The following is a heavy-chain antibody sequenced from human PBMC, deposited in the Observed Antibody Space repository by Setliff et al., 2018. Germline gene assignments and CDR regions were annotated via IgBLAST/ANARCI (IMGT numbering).Heavy chain of an antibody. V-gene: IGHV4-30-4*08. J-gene: IGHJ3*01. CDR1: GDSISSGDYF. CDR2: IYHSGSA. D-gene: IGHD1-26*01. CDR3: AREVGTSTSSDAFDV. Sequence: PSETLSLTCTVSGDSISSGDYFWSWIRQPPGKGLEWIAYIYHSGSAYYNPSLKSRVTMSVDSSKNQFSLHLTSVTAADTAVYYCAREVGTSTSSDAFDVWGQGMMVTVSS.